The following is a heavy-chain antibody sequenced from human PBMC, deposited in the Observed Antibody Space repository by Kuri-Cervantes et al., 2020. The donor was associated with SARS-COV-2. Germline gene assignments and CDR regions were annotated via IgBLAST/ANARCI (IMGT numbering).Heavy chain of an antibody. CDR2: ISAYNGNT. CDR3: ARGSAGGRYSNYVLDY. Sequence: ASVKVSCKASGYTFTSYGISWVRQAPGQGLEWMGWISAYNGNTNYAQKFQGRVTMTRDTSTSTAYMELSSLRSEDTAVYYCARGSAGGRYSNYVLDYWGQGTLVTVSS. D-gene: IGHD4-11*01. CDR1: GYTFTSYG. J-gene: IGHJ4*02. V-gene: IGHV1-18*01.